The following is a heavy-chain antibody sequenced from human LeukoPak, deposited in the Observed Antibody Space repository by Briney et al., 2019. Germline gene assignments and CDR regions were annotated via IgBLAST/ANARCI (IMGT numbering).Heavy chain of an antibody. J-gene: IGHJ4*02. CDR2: ISYDGSNK. D-gene: IGHD3-9*01. V-gene: IGHV3-30*18. CDR1: GFTVSNYG. Sequence: GGSLRLSCAASGFTVSNYGMHWVRQAPGQGLEWVAVISYDGSNKYYADSVKGRFTISRDSSKNTLYLEMNSLRAEDTALYYCAKAVNVLTGYYDYWGQGTLVTVSS. CDR3: AKAVNVLTGYYDY.